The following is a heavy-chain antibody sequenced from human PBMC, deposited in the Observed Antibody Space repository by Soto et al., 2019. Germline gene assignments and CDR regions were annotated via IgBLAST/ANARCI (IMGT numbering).Heavy chain of an antibody. D-gene: IGHD3-16*02. CDR3: AHSAKYDYIWGSYRFFDY. CDR2: IYWDDDK. J-gene: IGHJ4*02. Sequence: KRSGPTLVNPTQTLTLTCTFSGFSLSTGGVGVGWIRQPPGKALEWLALIYWDDDKRYSPSLKSRLTITKDTSKNQVVLTMTNMDPVDTATYYCAHSAKYDYIWGSYRFFDYWGQGTLVTVSS. V-gene: IGHV2-5*02. CDR1: GFSLSTGGVG.